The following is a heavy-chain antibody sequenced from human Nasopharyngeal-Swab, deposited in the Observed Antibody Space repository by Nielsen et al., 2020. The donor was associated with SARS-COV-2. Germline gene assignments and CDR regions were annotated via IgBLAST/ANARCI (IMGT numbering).Heavy chain of an antibody. CDR2: INPSGGST. CDR3: ARGPTYYYGSGSSGPFDP. Sequence: ASVKVSCKASGYTFTSYYMHWVRQPPGQGLEWMGIINPSGGSTSYAQKFQGRVTMTRDTSTSTVYMELSSLRSEDTAVYYCARGPTYYYGSGSSGPFDPWGQGTLVTVSS. J-gene: IGHJ5*02. CDR1: GYTFTSYY. V-gene: IGHV1-46*01. D-gene: IGHD3-10*01.